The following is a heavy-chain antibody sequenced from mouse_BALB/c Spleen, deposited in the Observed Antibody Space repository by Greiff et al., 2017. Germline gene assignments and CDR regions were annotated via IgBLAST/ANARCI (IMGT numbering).Heavy chain of an antibody. V-gene: IGHV1S41*01. CDR2: IAPGSGST. CDR3: ARGNHYAMDY. CDR1: GYTFTSYW. J-gene: IGHJ4*01. D-gene: IGHD2-1*01. Sequence: DLVKPGASVKLSCKASGYTFTSYWINWIKQRPGQGLEWIGRIAPGSGSTYYNEMFKGKATLTVDTSSSTAYIQLSSLSSEDSAVYFCARGNHYAMDYWGQGTSVTVS.